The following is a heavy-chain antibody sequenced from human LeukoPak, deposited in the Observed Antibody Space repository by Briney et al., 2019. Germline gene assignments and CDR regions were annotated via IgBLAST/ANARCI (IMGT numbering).Heavy chain of an antibody. CDR3: ASARGMAPYWGFDP. D-gene: IGHD2-8*02. V-gene: IGHV1-69*13. J-gene: IGHJ5*02. CDR1: GGTFSSYA. Sequence: GASVKVSCKASGGTFSSYAISWVRQAPGQGLEWMGGIIPIFGTANYAQKFQGRVTITADESTSTAYMELSSLRSEDTAVYYCASARGMAPYWGFDPWGQGTLVTVSS. CDR2: IIPIFGTA.